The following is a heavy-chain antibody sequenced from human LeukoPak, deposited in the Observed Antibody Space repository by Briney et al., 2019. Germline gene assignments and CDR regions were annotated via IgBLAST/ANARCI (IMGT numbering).Heavy chain of an antibody. CDR1: GYSFTSYL. CDR3: ARAPTQYDFWSGYLLYYFDY. J-gene: IGHJ4*02. V-gene: IGHV5-51*01. CDR2: IYPGDSDT. Sequence: GESLKISCKGSGYSFTSYLLGWVRQVPGKGLGWMGIIYPGDSDTRYCPSFQGQVTISADKSISTASLQWSSLKASDTAMYYYARAPTQYDFWSGYLLYYFDYWGQGTLVTVSS. D-gene: IGHD3-3*01.